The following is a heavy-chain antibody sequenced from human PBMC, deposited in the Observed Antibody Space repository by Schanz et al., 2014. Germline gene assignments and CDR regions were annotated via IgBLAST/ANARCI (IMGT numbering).Heavy chain of an antibody. D-gene: IGHD4-17*01. V-gene: IGHV1-69*09. Sequence: QVQVIQSGPEVKKPGSSVKVSCKSSGATFNSSAFGWVRQAPGQGFEWVGSIIPPLRQTRYAQKFEERVIITADTSTTTVYMDLASLTSDDTAVYFCARIIDGDYLYWGQGTLVTVSS. J-gene: IGHJ4*02. CDR1: GATFNSSA. CDR2: IIPPLRQT. CDR3: ARIIDGDYLY.